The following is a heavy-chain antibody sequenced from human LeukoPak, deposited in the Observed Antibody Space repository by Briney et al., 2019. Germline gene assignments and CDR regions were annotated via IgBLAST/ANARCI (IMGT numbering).Heavy chain of an antibody. Sequence: GGSLRLSCEASGFTFSSNAMSWVRQAPGKGLEWVSALSGGGDSTYYADSVKGRFTISRDNAKNSLYLQMNSLRAEDTAVYYCARGGWFGEFYYYYMDVWGKGTTVTISS. V-gene: IGHV3-23*01. CDR3: ARGGWFGEFYYYYMDV. CDR1: GFTFSSNA. CDR2: LSGGGDST. D-gene: IGHD3-10*01. J-gene: IGHJ6*03.